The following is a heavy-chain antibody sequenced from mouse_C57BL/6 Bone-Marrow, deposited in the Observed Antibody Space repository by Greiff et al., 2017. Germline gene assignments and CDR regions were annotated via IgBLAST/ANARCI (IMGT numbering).Heavy chain of an antibody. CDR3: ARLHDGSFAY. D-gene: IGHD2-3*01. CDR1: GYTFPGYW. Sequence: QVQLQQSGAELMKPGASVKLSCKATGYTFPGYWIEWLKQRPGHGLEWIGEFLPGCGSTTYNEKFEGKATFTADTSSNTAYMQLSSLTTEDSAIYYWARLHDGSFAYWGQGTLVTVSA. CDR2: FLPGCGST. V-gene: IGHV1-9*01. J-gene: IGHJ3*01.